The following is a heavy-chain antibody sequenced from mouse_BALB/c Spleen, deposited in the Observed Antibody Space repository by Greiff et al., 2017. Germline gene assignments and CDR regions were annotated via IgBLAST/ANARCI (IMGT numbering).Heavy chain of an antibody. CDR3: ARHGNLFAY. CDR1: GFAFSSYD. V-gene: IGHV5-12-1*01. J-gene: IGHJ3*01. Sequence: DVKLVESGGGLVKPGGSLKLSCAASGFAFSSYDMSWVRQTPEKRLEWVAYISSGGGSTYYPDTVKGRFTISRDNAKNTLYLQMSSLKSEDTAMYYCARHGNLFAYWGQGTLVTVSA. D-gene: IGHD4-1*01. CDR2: ISSGGGST.